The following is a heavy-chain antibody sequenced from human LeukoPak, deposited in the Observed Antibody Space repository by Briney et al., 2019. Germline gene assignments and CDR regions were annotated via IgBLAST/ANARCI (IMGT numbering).Heavy chain of an antibody. CDR1: GFTFSTYS. J-gene: IGHJ4*02. CDR2: ITGSSSFI. CDR3: ARVIAAAGTSYFDY. D-gene: IGHD6-13*01. V-gene: IGHV3-21*01. Sequence: GGSLRLSCAASGFTFSTYSMNWVRQAPGKGLEWVSSITGSSSFIYYADSVKGRFTISRDNAKNSLHLQMNSLRAEDTAVYYCARVIAAAGTSYFDYWGQGTLVTVSS.